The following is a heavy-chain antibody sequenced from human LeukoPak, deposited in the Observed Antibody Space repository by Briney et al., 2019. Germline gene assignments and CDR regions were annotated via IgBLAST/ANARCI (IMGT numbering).Heavy chain of an antibody. CDR3: ARGPGPDRYYYGSGSYRFGEYFQH. CDR2: IYHGGST. J-gene: IGHJ1*01. V-gene: IGHV4-38-2*02. Sequence: SETLSLTCTVSGYSISSGYYWGWIRQPPGKGLEWIGSIYHGGSTYYNPSLKSRVTISVDTSKNQFSLKLSSVTAADTAVYYCARGPGPDRYYYGSGSYRFGEYFQHWGQGTLVTVSS. CDR1: GYSISSGYY. D-gene: IGHD3-10*01.